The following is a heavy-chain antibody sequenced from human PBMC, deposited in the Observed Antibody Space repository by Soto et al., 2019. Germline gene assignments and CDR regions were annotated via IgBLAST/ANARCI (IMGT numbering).Heavy chain of an antibody. CDR2: LSHDGSNK. D-gene: IGHD2-2*02. CDR1: GFTLSSHG. Sequence: QVQMVESGGGVVQPGSSLRLSCAASGFTLSSHGMHWVRQAPGKGLEWVAVLSHDGSNKHYAGSVEGRFTISRDDSKNMLDLQMNSLRVEDTAVYYCAKENTFADNWGQGTLVTVSP. CDR3: AKENTFADN. V-gene: IGHV3-30*18. J-gene: IGHJ4*02.